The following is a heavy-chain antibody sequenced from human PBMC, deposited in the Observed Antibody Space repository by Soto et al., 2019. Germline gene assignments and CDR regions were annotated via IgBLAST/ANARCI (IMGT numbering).Heavy chain of an antibody. D-gene: IGHD1-26*01. CDR1: GGSISNSNW. Sequence: SETLSLTCVVFGGSISNSNWWTWVRQPPGKGLEWIGEIYHSGSTNYNSSPMSRVTISLDKVNNQFSLKLTSVTAADTAVYYCAHRPIVGAAIWGQGTLVTVSS. J-gene: IGHJ4*02. V-gene: IGHV4-4*02. CDR3: AHRPIVGAAI. CDR2: IYHSGST.